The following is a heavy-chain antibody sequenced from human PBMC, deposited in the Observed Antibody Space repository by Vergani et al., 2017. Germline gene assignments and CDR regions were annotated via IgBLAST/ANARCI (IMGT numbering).Heavy chain of an antibody. CDR1: EFTFSNYA. Sequence: EVQLLESGGGLVQPGGSLRLTCAASEFTFSNYAMNWVRQAPGKGLEWVSAISARYPSTYYADSVKGRFTISRDNSKNMLYLQMNSLRAEDTAVYYCARLSYDTTPYLQGGYDCWGQGTLLSVSS. CDR2: ISARYPST. V-gene: IGHV3-23*01. CDR3: ARLSYDTTPYLQGGYDC. J-gene: IGHJ4*02. D-gene: IGHD3-22*01.